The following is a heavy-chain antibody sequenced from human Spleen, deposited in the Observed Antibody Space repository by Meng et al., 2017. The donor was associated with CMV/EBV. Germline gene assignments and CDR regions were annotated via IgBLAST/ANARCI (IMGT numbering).Heavy chain of an antibody. D-gene: IGHD4-17*01. CDR1: GYTFTAYY. Sequence: ASVKVSCKASGYTFTAYYMHWVRQAPGQGFEYMGIINPRGGTTHYAQKFQGRVTITRNTSIRTAYMELSSLRSEDTAVYYCARARSYGDFDYWGQGTLVTVSS. V-gene: IGHV1-46*01. J-gene: IGHJ4*02. CDR3: ARARSYGDFDY. CDR2: INPRGGTT.